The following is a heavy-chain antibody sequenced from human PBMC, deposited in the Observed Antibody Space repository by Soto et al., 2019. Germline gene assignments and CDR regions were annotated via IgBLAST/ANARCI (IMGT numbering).Heavy chain of an antibody. J-gene: IGHJ3*02. CDR1: GGSISSGDYY. CDR3: ARISSGYPDAFDI. D-gene: IGHD3-22*01. Sequence: QVQLQESGPGLVKPSQTLSLTCTVSGGSISSGDYYWSWIRQPPGKGLEWIGYIYYSGSTYYNPSFKSRVTISVDTSKNQFSLKLSSVTAADTAVYYCARISSGYPDAFDIWGQGTMVTVSS. V-gene: IGHV4-30-4*01. CDR2: IYYSGST.